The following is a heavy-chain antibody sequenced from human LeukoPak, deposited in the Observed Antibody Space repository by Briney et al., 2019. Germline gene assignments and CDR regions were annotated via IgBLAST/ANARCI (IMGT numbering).Heavy chain of an antibody. V-gene: IGHV1-8*03. Sequence: ASVKVSCKASGYTFTSYDINWVRQATGQGLEWMGWMNPNSGNTGYAQKLQGRVTITRNTSISTAYMELSSLRSEDTAVYYCAAGPIAVAGNHFDYWGQGTLVTVSS. D-gene: IGHD6-19*01. CDR2: MNPNSGNT. J-gene: IGHJ4*02. CDR3: AAGPIAVAGNHFDY. CDR1: GYTFTSYD.